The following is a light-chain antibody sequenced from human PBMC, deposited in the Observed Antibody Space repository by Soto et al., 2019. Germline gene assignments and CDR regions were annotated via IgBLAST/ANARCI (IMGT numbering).Light chain of an antibody. CDR3: GTWDSSLSAYV. J-gene: IGLJ1*01. CDR1: SSKIGAGYD. CDR2: DNN. Sequence: QSVLTQPPSVSGAPGQRVTISCTGSSSKIGAGYDVHWYQHLPGTAPKLLIYDNNKRPSGIPDRFSGSKSGTSATLGITGLQTGEEADYYCGTWDSSLSAYVFGTGNKVTV. V-gene: IGLV1-51*01.